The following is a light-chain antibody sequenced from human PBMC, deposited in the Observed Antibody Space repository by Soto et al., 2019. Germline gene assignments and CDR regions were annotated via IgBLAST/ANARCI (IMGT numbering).Light chain of an antibody. V-gene: IGKV3-15*01. CDR3: HQYGSSPLT. J-gene: IGKJ2*01. CDR2: GAS. CDR1: QSVSSN. Sequence: EIVMTQSPATLSVSPGERATLSCRASQSVSSNLAWYQQKPGQAPRLLIYGASTRATGIPARFSGSGSGTEFTLTISSLQSEDFAVYSCHQYGSSPLTFGQGTKLEIK.